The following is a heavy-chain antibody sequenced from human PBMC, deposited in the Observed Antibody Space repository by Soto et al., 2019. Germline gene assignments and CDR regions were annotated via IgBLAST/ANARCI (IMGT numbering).Heavy chain of an antibody. J-gene: IGHJ4*02. CDR3: AQNSDYTGLDY. CDR2: ILYDGSNK. D-gene: IGHD3-16*01. Sequence: QVQLVESGGGVVQPGRSLRLSCAASGFTFSKYDMHWVRQAPGKGLEWVAVILYDGSNKYYADSVKGRFTISRDNSKNTRYLQVNSLRAEDTAEYYCAQNSDYTGLDYWGQGTLVTVSS. V-gene: IGHV3-30*18. CDR1: GFTFSKYD.